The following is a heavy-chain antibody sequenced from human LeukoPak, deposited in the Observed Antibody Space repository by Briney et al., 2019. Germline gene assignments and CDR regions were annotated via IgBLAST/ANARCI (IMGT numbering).Heavy chain of an antibody. J-gene: IGHJ3*02. D-gene: IGHD3-10*01. Sequence: SETLSLTCTVSGGSISSGSYCWSWIRQPAGKGLEWIGRIYTSGGTNYNPSLKSRVTMSVDRSKNEISLHLASLTAADTALYYCAGRGSSSGTFDIWGPGTFVTVSS. CDR3: AGRGSSSGTFDI. CDR2: IYTSGGT. CDR1: GGSISSGSYC. V-gene: IGHV4-61*02.